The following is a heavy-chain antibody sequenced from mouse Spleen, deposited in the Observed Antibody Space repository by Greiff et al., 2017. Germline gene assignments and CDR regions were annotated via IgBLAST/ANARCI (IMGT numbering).Heavy chain of an antibody. CDR3: ARGTAVVADWYFDV. D-gene: IGHD1-1*01. CDR2: IDPSDSYT. V-gene: IGHV1-50*01. J-gene: IGHJ1*03. Sequence: VQLQQSGAELVKPGASVKLSCKASGYTFTSYWMQWVKQRPGQGLEWIGEIDPSDSYTNYNQKFKGKATLTVDTSSSTAYMQLSSLTSEDSAVYDCARGTAVVADWYFDVWGTGTTVTVSS. CDR1: GYTFTSYW.